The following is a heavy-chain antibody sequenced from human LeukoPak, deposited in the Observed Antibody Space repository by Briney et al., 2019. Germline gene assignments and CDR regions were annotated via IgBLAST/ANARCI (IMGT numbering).Heavy chain of an antibody. CDR3: ARTGITMIVTDAFDI. CDR1: GFTFSSYS. D-gene: IGHD3-22*01. Sequence: GGSLRLSCAASGFTFSSYSMSWVRQAPGKGLEWVSSISSSSSYIYYADSVKGRFTISRDNAKNSLYLQMNSLRAEDTAVYYCARTGITMIVTDAFDIWGQGTMVTVSS. V-gene: IGHV3-21*01. CDR2: ISSSSSYI. J-gene: IGHJ3*02.